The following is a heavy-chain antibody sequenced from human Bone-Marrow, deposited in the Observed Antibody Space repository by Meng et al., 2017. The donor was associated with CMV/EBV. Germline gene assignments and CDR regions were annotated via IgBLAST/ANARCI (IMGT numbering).Heavy chain of an antibody. J-gene: IGHJ3*02. CDR1: GFTFSSYA. CDR3: ARPVGVIAIPEDAFDI. V-gene: IGHV3-30*04. Sequence: GFTFSSYAMHWVRQAPGKGLEWVAVISYDGSNKYYADSVKGRFTISRDNSKNTLYLQMNSLRAEDTAVYYCARPVGVIAIPEDAFDIWGQGTMVTVSS. CDR2: ISYDGSNK. D-gene: IGHD2-21*01.